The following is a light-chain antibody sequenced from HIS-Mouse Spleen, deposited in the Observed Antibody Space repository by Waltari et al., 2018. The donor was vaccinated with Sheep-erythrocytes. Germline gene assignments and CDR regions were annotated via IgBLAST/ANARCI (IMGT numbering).Light chain of an antibody. J-gene: IGKJ1*01. CDR3: QQYGSSPWT. CDR1: QSVSSSH. CDR2: GAS. Sequence: EFVLTQSPGTLSLSPGERATLSCRASQSVSSSHLAWYQQKPGQAPRLLIYGASSRATGIPDRFSGSGSGTDFTLTISRLEPEDFAVYYCQQYGSSPWTFGQGTKVEIK. V-gene: IGKV3-20*01.